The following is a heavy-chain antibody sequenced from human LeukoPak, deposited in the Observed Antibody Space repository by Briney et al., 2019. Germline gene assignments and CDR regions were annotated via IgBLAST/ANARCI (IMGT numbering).Heavy chain of an antibody. CDR2: ISSSGSTI. CDR1: GFTFSDYY. J-gene: IGHJ6*02. Sequence: GRSLRLSCAASGFTFSDYYMSWIRQAPGKGLEWVSYISSSGSTIYYADSVKGRFTISRDNAKNSLYLQMNSLRAEDTAVYYCARWSVPKMGILGLGSWRWLRFSDYYYGMDVWGQGTTVTVSS. CDR3: ARWSVPKMGILGLGSWRWLRFSDYYYGMDV. V-gene: IGHV3-11*01. D-gene: IGHD5-12*01.